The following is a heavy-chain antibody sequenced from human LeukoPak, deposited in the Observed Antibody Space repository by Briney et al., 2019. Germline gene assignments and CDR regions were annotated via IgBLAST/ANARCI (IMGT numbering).Heavy chain of an antibody. CDR2: INYSGGST. J-gene: IGHJ4*02. D-gene: IGHD2-2*01. CDR1: GYTFTSYY. Sequence: GATVTVSCTASGYTFTSYYMHWVRQAPGQGLEGMGVINYSGGSTTYAQKFQGRVTMTRDTSTSTVYMELSSLRSEDTAVYYCARGPAYCSSTSCYGETDFDYWGQGTLVTVSS. CDR3: ARGPAYCSSTSCYGETDFDY. V-gene: IGHV1-46*01.